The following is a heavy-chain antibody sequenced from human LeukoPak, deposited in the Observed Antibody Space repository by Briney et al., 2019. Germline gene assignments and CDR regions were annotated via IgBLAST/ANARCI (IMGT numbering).Heavy chain of an antibody. CDR3: TATRDKYVWGSYPSDH. Sequence: QAGGSLRLSCAASGFTFDDYAMHWVRQAPGKGLEWVSLINWDGGSTYYADSVKGRFTISRDNSKNSLHLQMNSLRAEDTALYYCTATRDKYVWGSYPSDHWGQGTLVTVSS. D-gene: IGHD3-16*02. J-gene: IGHJ4*02. CDR1: GFTFDDYA. CDR2: INWDGGST. V-gene: IGHV3-43D*04.